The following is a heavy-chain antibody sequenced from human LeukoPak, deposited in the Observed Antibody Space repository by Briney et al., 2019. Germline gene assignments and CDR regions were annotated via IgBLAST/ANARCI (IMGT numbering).Heavy chain of an antibody. Sequence: PSETLSLTCAVYGGSFSGYYWSWIRQPPGKGLEWIGEINHSGSTNYNPALKSRVTISVDTSKNQFSLKLSSVTAADTAVYYCARDMPTVHGGPYYYYGMDVWGQGTTVTVSS. CDR2: INHSGST. CDR1: GGSFSGYY. CDR3: ARDMPTVHGGPYYYYGMDV. J-gene: IGHJ6*02. D-gene: IGHD4-17*01. V-gene: IGHV4-34*01.